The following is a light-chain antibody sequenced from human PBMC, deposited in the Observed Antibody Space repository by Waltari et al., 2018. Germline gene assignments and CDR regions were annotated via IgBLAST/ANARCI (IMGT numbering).Light chain of an antibody. CDR2: SAS. Sequence: DIQVTQSPSSLSASVGDRVTITCRASQTISNFLNWYQQKPGKVPKPLIYSASSLQSGVPSRFSGSGSGTDFTLTISSLQPEDFATYYCQQSYSTPYTFGQGTKLEIK. V-gene: IGKV1-39*01. J-gene: IGKJ2*01. CDR1: QTISNF. CDR3: QQSYSTPYT.